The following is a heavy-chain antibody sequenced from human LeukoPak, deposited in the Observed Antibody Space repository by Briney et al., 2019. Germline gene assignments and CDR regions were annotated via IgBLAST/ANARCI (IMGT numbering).Heavy chain of an antibody. J-gene: IGHJ4*02. CDR2: IYYSGST. CDR1: GGSISSYY. CDR3: ARSGRGNSAGFDC. V-gene: IGHV4-59*01. D-gene: IGHD3-10*01. Sequence: SETLSLTCTVSGGSISSYYWSWIRQPPGKGLEWIGYIYYSGSTNYNPSLKSRGAISVDTSNNQFSLKLTSVTAADTAVYYCARSGRGNSAGFDCWGQGTLVTVSS.